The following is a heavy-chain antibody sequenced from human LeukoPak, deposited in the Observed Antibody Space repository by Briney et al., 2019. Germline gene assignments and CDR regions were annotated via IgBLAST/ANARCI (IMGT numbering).Heavy chain of an antibody. J-gene: IGHJ4*02. V-gene: IGHV3-23*01. Sequence: PGGSLRLSCAASGFAFSSYAMSWVRQAPGKWLEWVSAISGSGGSTYYADSVKGRFTSSRDNSKNTLYLQMNSLRAEDTAVYYCARESAAAGNFDYWGQGTLVTVSS. CDR2: ISGSGGST. D-gene: IGHD6-13*01. CDR3: ARESAAAGNFDY. CDR1: GFAFSSYA.